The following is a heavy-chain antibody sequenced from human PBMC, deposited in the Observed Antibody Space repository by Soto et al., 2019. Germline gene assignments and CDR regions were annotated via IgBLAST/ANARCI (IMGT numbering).Heavy chain of an antibody. D-gene: IGHD3-22*01. J-gene: IGHJ4*02. CDR1: GFTFSNAW. V-gene: IGHV3-15*07. CDR2: IKSKTDGGTT. Sequence: GGSLRLSCAASGFTFSNAWMNWVRQAPGKGLEWVGRIKSKTDGGTTDYAAPVKGRFTISRDDSKNTLYLQMNSLKTEDTAVYYCTTDPYYYDRWDYFDYWGQGTLVTVSS. CDR3: TTDPYYYDRWDYFDY.